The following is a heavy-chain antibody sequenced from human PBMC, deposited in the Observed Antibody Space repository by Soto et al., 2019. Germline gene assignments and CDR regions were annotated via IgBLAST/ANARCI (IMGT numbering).Heavy chain of an antibody. Sequence: QVQLQESGPGLVKPSETLSLTCTVSGGSISSYYWSWIRQPPGKGLEWIGYIYYSGSTNYNPSLTSRVTISVDTSKNQFSLKLSSVTAADTAVYYCARHAIAAAGTYSWFDPWGQGTLVTVSS. CDR1: GGSISSYY. CDR3: ARHAIAAAGTYSWFDP. V-gene: IGHV4-59*08. CDR2: IYYSGST. J-gene: IGHJ5*02. D-gene: IGHD6-13*01.